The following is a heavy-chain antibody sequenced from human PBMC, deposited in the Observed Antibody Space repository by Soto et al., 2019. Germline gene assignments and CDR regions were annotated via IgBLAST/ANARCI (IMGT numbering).Heavy chain of an antibody. CDR2: INPNSGGT. CDR1: GYIFTGYY. CDR3: ARGLNGYLHYFDY. V-gene: IGHV1-2*02. D-gene: IGHD5-18*01. Sequence: GASVKVSCKASGYIFTGYYMHWVRQAPGQGLEWMGWINPNSGGTNYAQKFQGRVTITRDTSASTAYMELSSLRSEDTAVYYCARGLNGYLHYFDYWGQGTPVTVSS. J-gene: IGHJ4*02.